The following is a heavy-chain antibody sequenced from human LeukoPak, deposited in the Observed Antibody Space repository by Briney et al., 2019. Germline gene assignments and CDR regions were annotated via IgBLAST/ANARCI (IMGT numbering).Heavy chain of an antibody. Sequence: ASVKVSCKASGGTFSSYAISWVRQAPGQGLEWMGGIIPIFGTANYAQKFQGRVTITADESTSTASMELSSLRSEDTAVYYCARRRYYDFWSGPFDPWGQGTLVTVSS. J-gene: IGHJ5*02. CDR2: IIPIFGTA. V-gene: IGHV1-69*13. CDR3: ARRRYYDFWSGPFDP. CDR1: GGTFSSYA. D-gene: IGHD3-3*01.